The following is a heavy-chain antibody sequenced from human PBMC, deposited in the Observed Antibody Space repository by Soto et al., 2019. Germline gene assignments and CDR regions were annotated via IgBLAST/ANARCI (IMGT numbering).Heavy chain of an antibody. V-gene: IGHV4-31*03. CDR3: ARVGSYHSTAFDI. CDR2: IYYSGST. CDR1: GGSISSGGYY. Sequence: SETLSLTCTVSGGSISSGGYYWSRIRQHPGKGLEWIGNIYYSGSTYYNPSLKSRVTISVDTSKNQFSLKLSPVTAADTAVYYCARVGSYHSTAFDIWGQGTMVT. D-gene: IGHD3-10*01. J-gene: IGHJ3*02.